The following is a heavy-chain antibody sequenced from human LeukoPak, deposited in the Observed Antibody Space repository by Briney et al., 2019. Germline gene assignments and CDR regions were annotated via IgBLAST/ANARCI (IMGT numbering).Heavy chain of an antibody. J-gene: IGHJ3*02. CDR3: ARLRGGTALI. CDR2: IYYSGSA. Sequence: SETLSLTCTVSGGSISSSSYYWGWIRQPPGKGLEWIGSIYYSGSAYYNPSLKSRVTISVDTSKNQFSLKLSSVTAADTAVYYCARLRGGTALIWGQGTMVTVSS. D-gene: IGHD5-18*01. V-gene: IGHV4-39*01. CDR1: GGSISSSSYY.